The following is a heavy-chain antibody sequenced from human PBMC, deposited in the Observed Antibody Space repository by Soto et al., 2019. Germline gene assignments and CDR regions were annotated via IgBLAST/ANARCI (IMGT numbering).Heavy chain of an antibody. CDR3: ARKGGKKVGRYGADWFDP. Sequence: QVQLVESGGGVVQPGRSLRLSCAASGFTFSSYAMHWVRQAPGKGLEWVAVISYDGSNKYYADSVKGRFTISRDNSKNTLYLQMNSLRAEDTAVYYCARKGGKKVGRYGADWFDPWGQGTLVTVSS. CDR1: GFTFSSYA. V-gene: IGHV3-30-3*01. CDR2: ISYDGSNK. D-gene: IGHD4-17*01. J-gene: IGHJ5*02.